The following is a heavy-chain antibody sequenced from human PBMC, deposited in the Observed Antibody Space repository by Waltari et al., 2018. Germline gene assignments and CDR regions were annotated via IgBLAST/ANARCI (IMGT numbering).Heavy chain of an antibody. CDR1: GASVSSRIHY. Sequence: QLQLQESGPGLVKPSETLSLTCTVSGASVSSRIHYWGWIRQSPGKGLEWIGSITTSGSSDYNPSLRSRVTLLVETSKNKFSLRVNSVTAADMALYYCARHMTTVTTSSFDYWGQGALVTVSS. CDR3: ARHMTTVTTSSFDY. D-gene: IGHD4-17*01. J-gene: IGHJ4*02. CDR2: ITTSGSS. V-gene: IGHV4-39*07.